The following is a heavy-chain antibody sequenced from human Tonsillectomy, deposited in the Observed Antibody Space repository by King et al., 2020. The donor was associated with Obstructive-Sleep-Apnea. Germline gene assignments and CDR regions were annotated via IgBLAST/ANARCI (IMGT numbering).Heavy chain of an antibody. Sequence: TLKESGPALVKPTQTLTLTCTFSGFSLSASGMCMRWIRQPPGKALEWLALIDWDNDKYYSTSLKTRLTISKDTSKNQVVLTMTNMHPVDTATYYCARSTSSWTLPFDYWGQGTLVTVSS. J-gene: IGHJ4*02. CDR3: ARSTSSWTLPFDY. D-gene: IGHD6-13*01. V-gene: IGHV2-70*01. CDR1: GFSLSASGMC. CDR2: IDWDNDK.